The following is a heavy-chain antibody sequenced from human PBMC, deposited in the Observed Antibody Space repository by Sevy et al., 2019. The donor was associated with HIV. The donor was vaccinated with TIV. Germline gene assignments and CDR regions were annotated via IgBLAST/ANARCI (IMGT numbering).Heavy chain of an antibody. Sequence: ASVKVSCKTSGYSXSDYGISWMRQAPGQGLQWMGWISGYNGNIRYAENFQGRVIMTTDTSTRTAYMEVRSLRPDDTAVYYCARDPTXXVAIXXXXGXXXXXGXGXLVTVSS. D-gene: IGHD2-15*01. CDR3: ARDPTXXVAIXXXXGXXXX. V-gene: IGHV1-18*01. CDR2: ISGYNGNI. CDR1: GYSXSDYG. J-gene: IGHJ5*02.